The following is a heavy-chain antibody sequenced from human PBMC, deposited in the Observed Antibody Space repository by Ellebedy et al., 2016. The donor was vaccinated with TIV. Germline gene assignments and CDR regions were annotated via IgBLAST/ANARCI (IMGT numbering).Heavy chain of an antibody. CDR3: AKVGIMIVMGYGMDV. J-gene: IGHJ6*02. Sequence: GESLKISCAASGFTFSAYWMHWVRQTPGKGLVWVSRTHPDGSSTDYADSVKGRFTISRDNAKNTLYLQMNSLRAEDTAVYYCAKVGIMIVMGYGMDVWGQGTTVTVSS. CDR2: THPDGSST. V-gene: IGHV3-74*01. D-gene: IGHD3-22*01. CDR1: GFTFSAYW.